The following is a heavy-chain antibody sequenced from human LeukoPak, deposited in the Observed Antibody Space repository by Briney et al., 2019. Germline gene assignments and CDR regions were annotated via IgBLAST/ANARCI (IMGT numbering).Heavy chain of an antibody. V-gene: IGHV1-8*03. CDR1: GYTFTSYD. CDR2: MNPNSGNT. CDR3: ARGLDGSGYPDY. Sequence: ASVKVSCKASGYTFTSYDINWVRQATGQGLEWMGWMNPNSGNTGYAQKFQGRVTITRNTSMSTAYMELSSLRSEDTAVYYCARGLDGSGYPDYWGQGTLVTVSS. D-gene: IGHD3-22*01. J-gene: IGHJ4*02.